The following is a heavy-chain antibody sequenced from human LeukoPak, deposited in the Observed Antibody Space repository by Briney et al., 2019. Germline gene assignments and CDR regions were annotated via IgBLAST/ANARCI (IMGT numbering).Heavy chain of an antibody. CDR1: GFTFGDYA. CDR3: TRGLYFDYLWVSYRHNPDAVDI. CDR2: IRSKAYGGTT. J-gene: IGHJ3*02. Sequence: GGSLRLSCTASGFTFGDYAMNWVRQAPGKGLEWVGFIRSKAYGGTTEYAASMKGRFTISRDDSKSIAYLQMNSLKTEDTAVYYCTRGLYFDYLWVSYRHNPDAVDIWGQGTMVTVSS. D-gene: IGHD3-16*02. V-gene: IGHV3-49*04.